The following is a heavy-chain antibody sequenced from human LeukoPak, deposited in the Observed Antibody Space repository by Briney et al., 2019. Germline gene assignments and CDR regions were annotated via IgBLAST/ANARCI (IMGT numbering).Heavy chain of an antibody. CDR1: GGSISTGNYH. J-gene: IGHJ4*02. D-gene: IGHD2-15*01. V-gene: IGHV4-61*02. CDR2: VYASGRT. CDR3: ARGVGY. Sequence: TLSLTCTVYGGSISTGNYHWNWIRQPAGKGLEWIGRVYASGRTNYNPSLKSRVTISIDTSKNQFSLKLSSVTAADTAMYYCARGVGYWGQGTLVTDSS.